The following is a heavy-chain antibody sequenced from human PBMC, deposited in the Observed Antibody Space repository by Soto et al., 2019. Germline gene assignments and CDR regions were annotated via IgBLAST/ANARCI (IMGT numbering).Heavy chain of an antibody. CDR1: GFTFSDNY. D-gene: IGHD6-19*01. CDR2: ISDSGNII. CDR3: ARRTRGAGWFDP. V-gene: IGHV3-11*01. J-gene: IGHJ5*02. Sequence: PGGSLRLSCAASGFTFSDNYMTWIRQAPGRGLEWVAYISDSGNIIYYADSVQGRFTVSRDNAKNSLYLQMNSLSAEDTAVYYCARRTRGAGWFDPWGQGTLVTVSS.